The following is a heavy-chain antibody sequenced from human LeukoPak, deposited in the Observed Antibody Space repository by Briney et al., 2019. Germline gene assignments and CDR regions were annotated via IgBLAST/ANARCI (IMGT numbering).Heavy chain of an antibody. Sequence: TSETLSLTCTVSGGSFNSNSFYWGWIRQPPGKGLEWIGSIFYSGSTYYNPSLKSRVTISVETSKNQFSLKLSSVTAADTAVYYCARVGIAALNTHYYDSSGYYYFDYWGQGTLVTVSS. J-gene: IGHJ4*02. V-gene: IGHV4-39*07. CDR1: GGSFNSNSFY. D-gene: IGHD3-22*01. CDR2: IFYSGST. CDR3: ARVGIAALNTHYYDSSGYYYFDY.